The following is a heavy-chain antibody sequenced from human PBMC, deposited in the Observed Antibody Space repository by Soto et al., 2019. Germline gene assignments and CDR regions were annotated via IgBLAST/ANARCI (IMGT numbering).Heavy chain of an antibody. CDR3: ARHRIEVVWRGFDF. V-gene: IGHV4-39*01. D-gene: IGHD3-10*01. Sequence: PSETLSLTCTVSTDTSSFTNSYWGWIRQPPGKGLQWIGSSSYNGGTFYNPSLKGRVVISFDTSKKQSSLQVTSVTAADTAVYFCARHRIEVVWRGFDFWGQGSTVTVSS. CDR2: SSYNGGT. CDR1: TDTSSFTNSY. J-gene: IGHJ4*02.